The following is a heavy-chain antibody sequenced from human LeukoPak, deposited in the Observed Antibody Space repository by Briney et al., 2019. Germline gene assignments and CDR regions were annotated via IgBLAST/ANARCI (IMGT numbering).Heavy chain of an antibody. CDR2: ISSNGGST. CDR1: GFSFSSYA. J-gene: IGHJ4*02. CDR3: VTALLAGVRYSYGYDY. V-gene: IGHV3-64D*06. D-gene: IGHD5-18*01. Sequence: GGSLRLSCSASGFSFSSYAMHWVRQAPGKGLEYVSAISSNGGSTYYADSVKGRFTISRDNSKNTLYLQMSSLRAEDTAVYYCVTALLAGVRYSYGYDYWGQGTLVTVSS.